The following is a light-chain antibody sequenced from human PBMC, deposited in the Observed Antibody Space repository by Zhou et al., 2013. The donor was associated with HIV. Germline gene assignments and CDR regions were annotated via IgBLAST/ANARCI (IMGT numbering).Light chain of an antibody. CDR3: QHYNSYSAT. CDR2: KAS. J-gene: IGKJ1*01. Sequence: DFQMTQSPSTLSASVGDRVTMTCRASQSISGWLAWYQQKPGKAPNLLIYKASTLETGVPSRFSGSGSGTEFTLTISSLQPDDFATYYCQHYNSYSATFGQGTKVEIK. V-gene: IGKV1-5*03. CDR1: QSISGW.